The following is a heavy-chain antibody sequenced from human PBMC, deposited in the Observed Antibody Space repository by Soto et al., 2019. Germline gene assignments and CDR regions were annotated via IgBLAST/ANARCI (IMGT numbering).Heavy chain of an antibody. Sequence: GGSLRLSCAASGFTFTRYSMNWVRQAPGKGLEWVSSISSTTNYIYYGDSMKGRFTISRDNAKNSLYLEMNSLRAEDTAVYYCARESEDPTSNFDYWGQGTLVTVSS. CDR3: ARESEDPTSNFDY. V-gene: IGHV3-21*06. J-gene: IGHJ4*02. CDR1: GFTFTRYS. CDR2: ISSTTNYI.